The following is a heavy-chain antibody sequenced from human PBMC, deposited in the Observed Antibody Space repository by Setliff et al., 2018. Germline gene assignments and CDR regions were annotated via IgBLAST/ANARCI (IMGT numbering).Heavy chain of an antibody. D-gene: IGHD5-18*01. CDR3: ASNRAAMALDDP. CDR2: IYWSGNT. Sequence: SETLSLTCTVSGGSISTATYYWGWVRQSPGRGLEWIGSIYWSGNTWYNPSFKSRVTISIDTSKNQFSLKMSSVTAADTAVYYCASNRAAMALDDPWGQGKLVTVSS. CDR1: GGSISTATYY. V-gene: IGHV4-39*01. J-gene: IGHJ5*02.